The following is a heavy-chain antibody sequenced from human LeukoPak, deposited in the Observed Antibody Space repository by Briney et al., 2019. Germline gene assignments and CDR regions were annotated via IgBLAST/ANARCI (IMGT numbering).Heavy chain of an antibody. D-gene: IGHD6-19*01. CDR2: ISAYNGNT. CDR3: ARLTQRAFWSSGWYWVHDY. J-gene: IGHJ4*02. Sequence: ASVKVSCKASGYTFTSYGISWVRQAPGQGLEWMGWISAYNGNTNYAQKLQGRVTMNTDTSTSTAYMELRSLRSDDTAVYYCARLTQRAFWSSGWYWVHDYWGQGTLVTVSS. V-gene: IGHV1-18*01. CDR1: GYTFTSYG.